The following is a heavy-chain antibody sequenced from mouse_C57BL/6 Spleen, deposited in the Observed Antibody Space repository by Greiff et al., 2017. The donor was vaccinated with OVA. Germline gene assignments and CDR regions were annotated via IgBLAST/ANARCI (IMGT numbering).Heavy chain of an antibody. CDR2: ISSGSSTN. D-gene: IGHD2-5*01. Sequence: EVQLVESGGGLVKPGGSLKLSCAASGFTFSDYGMHWVRQAPEKGLEWVAYISSGSSTNYYADTVKGRFTFSRYNAKNTLFLQMTSLRSEDTAMYYCATHYYSNHFAYWGQGALVTVSA. CDR3: ATHYYSNHFAY. V-gene: IGHV5-17*01. J-gene: IGHJ3*01. CDR1: GFTFSDYG.